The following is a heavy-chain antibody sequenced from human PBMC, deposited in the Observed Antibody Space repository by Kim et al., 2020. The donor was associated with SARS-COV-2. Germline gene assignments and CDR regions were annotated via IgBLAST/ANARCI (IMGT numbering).Heavy chain of an antibody. J-gene: IGHJ5*02. D-gene: IGHD6-19*01. CDR3: ARVVAGTKNWFDP. Sequence: NPTIKSRGTISVDTAKNQLSLKLSSVTAADTAVYYCARVVAGTKNWFDPGGQGTLVTVSS. V-gene: IGHV4-30-2*03.